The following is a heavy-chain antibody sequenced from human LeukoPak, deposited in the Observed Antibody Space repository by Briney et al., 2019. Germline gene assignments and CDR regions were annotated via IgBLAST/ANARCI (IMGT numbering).Heavy chain of an antibody. V-gene: IGHV3-23*01. CDR1: GFIFSNYA. D-gene: IGHD2-21*01. CDR3: AKKSVSEIPPIH. CDR2: ITGSGSST. J-gene: IGHJ4*02. Sequence: GGSLRLSCAASGFIFSNYAMSWVRQAPGKGLEWVAGITGSGSSTYYADSVQGRFSISRDNSKNTLYLQMNSLRVEDTAVYYCAKKSVSEIPPIHWGQGTLVTVSS.